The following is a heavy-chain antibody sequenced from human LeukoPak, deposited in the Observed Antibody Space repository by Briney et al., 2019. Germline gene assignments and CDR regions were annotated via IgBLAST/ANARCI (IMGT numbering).Heavy chain of an antibody. CDR2: ISGSGGST. Sequence: GGSLRLSCAASGFTFSSYAMSWVRQAPGNGLEWVSAISGSGGSTYYADSVKGRFTISRDNSKNTLYLQMNSLRAEDTAVYYCANAPYSSSWHTWGQGTLVTVSS. V-gene: IGHV3-23*01. CDR1: GFTFSSYA. CDR3: ANAPYSSSWHT. J-gene: IGHJ4*02. D-gene: IGHD6-13*01.